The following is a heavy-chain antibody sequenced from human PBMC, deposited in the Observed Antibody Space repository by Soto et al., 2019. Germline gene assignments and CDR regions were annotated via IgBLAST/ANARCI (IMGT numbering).Heavy chain of an antibody. Sequence: QVQLVQSGAEVKKPGASVKVSCKASGYSFTGYDINWVRQATGQGLEWMGWMNPNSGNTGYAQKFQGRVTMTRNISMSTAYMELISLRSEDTAVYYCAREKSGYYDYWGQGTLVTVSS. CDR1: GYSFTGYD. D-gene: IGHD3-3*01. J-gene: IGHJ4*02. V-gene: IGHV1-8*01. CDR2: MNPNSGNT. CDR3: AREKSGYYDY.